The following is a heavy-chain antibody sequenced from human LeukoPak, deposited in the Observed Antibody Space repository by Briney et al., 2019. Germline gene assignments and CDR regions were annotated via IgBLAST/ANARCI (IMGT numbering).Heavy chain of an antibody. CDR1: GFTFSSYG. V-gene: IGHV3-30*02. D-gene: IGHD5-24*01. J-gene: IGHJ3*02. CDR2: IRYDGSTK. CDR3: AKDSGVGMATTFSILDI. Sequence: PGGSLRLSCAASGFTFSSYGMHWVRQAPGKGLEWVAFIRYDGSTKYYADSVKGRFTISRDNSRNTLYLQMNSLRAEDTAAYYCAKDSGVGMATTFSILDIWGQGTMVTVSS.